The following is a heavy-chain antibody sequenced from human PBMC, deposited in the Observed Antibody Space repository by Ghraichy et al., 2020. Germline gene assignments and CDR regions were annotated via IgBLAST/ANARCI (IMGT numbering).Heavy chain of an antibody. Sequence: LSLTCAASGFTFSSYGMHWVRQAPGKGLEWVAVIWYDGSNKYYADSVKGRFTISRDNSKNTLYLQMNSLRAEDTAVYYCARGIAAAGTRWYFDLWGRGTLVTVSS. D-gene: IGHD6-13*01. CDR2: IWYDGSNK. CDR3: ARGIAAAGTRWYFDL. CDR1: GFTFSSYG. J-gene: IGHJ2*01. V-gene: IGHV3-33*01.